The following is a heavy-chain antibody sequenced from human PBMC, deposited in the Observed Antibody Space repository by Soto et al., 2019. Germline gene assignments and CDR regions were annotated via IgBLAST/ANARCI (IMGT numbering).Heavy chain of an antibody. D-gene: IGHD3-10*01. V-gene: IGHV3-15*01. CDR2: IKSKTDGGTT. J-gene: IGHJ4*02. CDR3: SGAYSSRLWFGELHLFDY. CDR1: GFTFSNAW. Sequence: GGSLRLSCAASGFTFSNAWMSWVRQAPGKGLEWVGRIKSKTDGGTTDYAAPVKGRFTISRDDSKNTLYLQMNRLKTEDTAVYYCSGAYSSRLWFGELHLFDYWGQGTLVTVSS.